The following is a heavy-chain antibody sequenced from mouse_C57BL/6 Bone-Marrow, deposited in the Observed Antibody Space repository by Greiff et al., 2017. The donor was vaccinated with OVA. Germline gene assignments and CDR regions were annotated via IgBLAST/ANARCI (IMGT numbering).Heavy chain of an antibody. CDR1: GFTFSNYW. CDR3: TDYYGSSYYFDY. V-gene: IGHV6-3*01. CDR2: IRLKSDNYAT. Sequence: EVMLVESGGGLVQPGGSMKLSCVASGFTFSNYWMNWVRQSPEKGLEWVAQIRLKSDNYATHYAESVKGRFTISRDDSKSSVYLQMNNLRAEDTGIYYCTDYYGSSYYFDYWGQGTTLTVSS. J-gene: IGHJ2*01. D-gene: IGHD1-1*01.